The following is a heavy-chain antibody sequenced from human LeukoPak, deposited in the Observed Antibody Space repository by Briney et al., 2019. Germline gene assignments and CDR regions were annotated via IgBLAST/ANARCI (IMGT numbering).Heavy chain of an antibody. V-gene: IGHV3-7*01. CDR1: GFTFSSYW. CDR2: INQGGSVK. J-gene: IGHJ4*02. D-gene: IGHD5-12*01. Sequence: GGSLRLSCAASGFTFSSYWMSWVRQAPGKGLEWVANINQGGSVKYYVDSVKGRFTISREDAKNSLYVQMNSLRDEDTAVYYCARVGYSGWNLEYWGQGTLVTVSS. CDR3: ARVGYSGWNLEY.